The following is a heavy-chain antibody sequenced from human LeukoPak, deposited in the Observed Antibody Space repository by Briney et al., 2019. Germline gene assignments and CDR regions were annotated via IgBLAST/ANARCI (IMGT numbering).Heavy chain of an antibody. Sequence: PSETLSLTCTVSGGSISSYYWSWLRQPPGKGLEWIGYIYYSGSTNYNPSLKSRVTISVDTSKNQFSLKLSSVTAADTAVYYCARAVAVRWFDPWGQGTLVTVSS. CDR1: GGSISSYY. V-gene: IGHV4-59*01. CDR3: ARAVAVRWFDP. CDR2: IYYSGST. J-gene: IGHJ5*02. D-gene: IGHD3-10*01.